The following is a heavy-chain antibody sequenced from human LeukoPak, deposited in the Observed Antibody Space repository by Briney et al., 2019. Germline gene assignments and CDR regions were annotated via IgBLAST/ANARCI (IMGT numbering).Heavy chain of an antibody. D-gene: IGHD4/OR15-4a*01. CDR3: ARDLAWGAY. CDR1: GFTVSSNY. Sequence: PGGSLRLSCAASGFTVSSNYMSWVRQAPGKGLKWVSSITSSSSSIYSADLVKGRLTISRDNAKISLYLEMNGLRDEDTAVYYCARDLAWGAYWGQGTLVTVSS. CDR2: ITSSSSSI. V-gene: IGHV3-21*01. J-gene: IGHJ4*02.